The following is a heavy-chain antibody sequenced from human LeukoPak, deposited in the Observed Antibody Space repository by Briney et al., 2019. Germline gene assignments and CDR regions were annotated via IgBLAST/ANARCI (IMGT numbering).Heavy chain of an antibody. CDR1: GFTVSSNY. Sequence: GGSLRISCAASGFTVSSNYMSWVRQAPGKGLEWVSVIYSGGFTYYADSVKGRFTISRDSSKNTLYLQMNSLRAEDTAVYYCARDRSRDCSSTSCYFDAFDIWGQGTMVTVSS. CDR3: ARDRSRDCSSTSCYFDAFDI. V-gene: IGHV3-66*02. J-gene: IGHJ3*02. D-gene: IGHD2-2*01. CDR2: IYSGGFT.